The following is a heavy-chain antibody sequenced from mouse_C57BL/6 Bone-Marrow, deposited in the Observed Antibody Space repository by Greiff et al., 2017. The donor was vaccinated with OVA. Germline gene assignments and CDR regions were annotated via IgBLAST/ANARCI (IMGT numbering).Heavy chain of an antibody. V-gene: IGHV1-81*01. D-gene: IGHD1-1*01. Sequence: VQLQQSGAELARPGASVKLSCKASGYTFTSYGISWVKQRTGQGLEWIGEIYPRSGNTYYNEKFKGKATLTADKSSSTAYMELRSLTSEDSAVYFCARGWSSGFVYWGQGTTLTVSS. J-gene: IGHJ2*01. CDR2: IYPRSGNT. CDR1: GYTFTSYG. CDR3: ARGWSSGFVY.